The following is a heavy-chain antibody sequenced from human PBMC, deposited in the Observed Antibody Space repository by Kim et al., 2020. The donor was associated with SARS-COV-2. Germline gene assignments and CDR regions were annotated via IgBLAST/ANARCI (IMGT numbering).Heavy chain of an antibody. Sequence: GGSLRLSCAASGFTFSSYAMHWVRQAPGKGLEWVAVISYDGSNKYYADSVKGRFTISRDNSKNTLYLQMNSLRAEDTAVYYCARDLGSGYPPDAFDIWGQGTMVTVSS. CDR2: ISYDGSNK. CDR1: GFTFSSYA. J-gene: IGHJ3*02. CDR3: ARDLGSGYPPDAFDI. D-gene: IGHD3-22*01. V-gene: IGHV3-30*04.